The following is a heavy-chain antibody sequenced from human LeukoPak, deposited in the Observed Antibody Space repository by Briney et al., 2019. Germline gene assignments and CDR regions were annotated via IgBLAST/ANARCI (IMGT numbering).Heavy chain of an antibody. CDR3: AKDQTGGLLWFRDGMDV. CDR1: GFTFDDYA. D-gene: IGHD3-10*01. Sequence: GGSLRLSCAASGFTFDDYAMHWVRQAPGKGLEWVSGISSNSGDIIYADSVKGRFTISRDNAKNSLYLQMNSLRAEDTAFYYCAKDQTGGLLWFRDGMDVWGQGTTVTVSS. J-gene: IGHJ6*02. V-gene: IGHV3-9*01. CDR2: ISSNSGDI.